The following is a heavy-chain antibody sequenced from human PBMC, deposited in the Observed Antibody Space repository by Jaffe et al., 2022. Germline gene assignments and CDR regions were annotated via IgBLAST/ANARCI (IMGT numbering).Heavy chain of an antibody. D-gene: IGHD5-12*01. V-gene: IGHV3-15*01. J-gene: IGHJ4*02. Sequence: EVQLVESGGGLVKPGGSLRLSCAASGFTFSNAWMTWVRQAPGKGLEWVGRIKSKTDGGTTDYAAPVKGRFTISREDSKKTLYLQMNSLKTEDTAVYFCTTDHGYSGYDSFDYWGQGTLVTVSS. CDR2: IKSKTDGGTT. CDR3: TTDHGYSGYDSFDY. CDR1: GFTFSNAW.